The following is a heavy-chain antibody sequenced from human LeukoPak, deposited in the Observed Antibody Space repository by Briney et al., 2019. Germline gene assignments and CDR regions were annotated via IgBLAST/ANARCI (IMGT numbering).Heavy chain of an antibody. CDR3: ARVGSRYCSGANCYDGF. J-gene: IGHJ4*02. Sequence: GGSLRLSCAASGFTFSSYAMHWVRQAPGKGLEWVAFISYDGNDQYYADSVKGRFTISRDNSKDTLYLQMNNLRAEDTAIYYCARVGSRYCSGANCYDGFWGQGTLVSVSS. D-gene: IGHD2-15*01. CDR1: GFTFSSYA. CDR2: ISYDGNDQ. V-gene: IGHV3-30-3*01.